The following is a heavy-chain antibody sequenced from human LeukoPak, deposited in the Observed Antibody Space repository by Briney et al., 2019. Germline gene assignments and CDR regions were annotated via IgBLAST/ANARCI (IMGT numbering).Heavy chain of an antibody. CDR2: ISYDGSNK. CDR1: GFTFSSYV. V-gene: IGHV3-30-3*01. D-gene: IGHD2-2*01. Sequence: GGSLRLSCAASGFTFSSYVMHWVRQAPGKGLEWVTVISYDGSNKYYADSVKGRFTISRDNSKNTLYLQMNSLRAEDTAVYYCARDPERVVPPYYYYGMDVWGQGTTVTVSS. J-gene: IGHJ6*02. CDR3: ARDPERVVPPYYYYGMDV.